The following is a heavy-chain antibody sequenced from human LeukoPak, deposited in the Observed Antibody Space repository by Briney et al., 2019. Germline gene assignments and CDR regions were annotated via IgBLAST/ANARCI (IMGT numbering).Heavy chain of an antibody. J-gene: IGHJ4*02. V-gene: IGHV3-30*02. CDR2: IRYDGSNK. CDR1: GFTFSSYG. Sequence: GGSLRLSCAASGFTFSSYGMHWVRQAPGKGLEWVAFIRYDGSNKYYADSVKGRFTISRDNAKNTLYLQMNSLRAEDTAVYYCASSRYYYGSGKIDYWGQGTLVTVSS. D-gene: IGHD3-10*01. CDR3: ASSRYYYGSGKIDY.